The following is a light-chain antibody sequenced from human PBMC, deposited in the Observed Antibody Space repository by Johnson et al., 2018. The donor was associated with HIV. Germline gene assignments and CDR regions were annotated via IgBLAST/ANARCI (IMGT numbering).Light chain of an antibody. CDR3: GTWDSSLSAYV. J-gene: IGLJ1*01. CDR1: SSNIGNNY. V-gene: IGLV1-51*02. Sequence: QSVLTQPPSVSAAPGQKVTISCSGSSSNIGNNYVSWYQQLPGTAPKLLIYENNKRPSGIPDRFSGSKSGTSATLAITGLQTGDEAEYYCGTWDSSLSAYVFGNGTKVTVL. CDR2: ENN.